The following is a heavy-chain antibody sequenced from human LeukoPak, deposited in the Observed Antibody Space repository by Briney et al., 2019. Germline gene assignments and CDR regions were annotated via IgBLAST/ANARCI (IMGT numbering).Heavy chain of an antibody. Sequence: PGGSLRLSCAASGFTFNNAWMTWVRQAPGKGLEWVGRIKSKSDGGTTDYAAPVKGRFTISRDDSKNTLYLQMNSLKTEDTAVYYCTTDLGLWFGELLGFDYWGQGTLVTVSS. J-gene: IGHJ4*02. CDR1: GFTFNNAW. CDR2: IKSKSDGGTT. CDR3: TTDLGLWFGELLGFDY. D-gene: IGHD3-10*01. V-gene: IGHV3-15*01.